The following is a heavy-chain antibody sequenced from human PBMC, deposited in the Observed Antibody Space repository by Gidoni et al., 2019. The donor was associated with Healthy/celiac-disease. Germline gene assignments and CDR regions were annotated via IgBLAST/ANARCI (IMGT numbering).Heavy chain of an antibody. D-gene: IGHD3-22*01. J-gene: IGHJ3*02. V-gene: IGHV4-31*03. Sequence: QLQLQASCSGLVKPSQTLSLTCTVSGVSISSGGYYWSWFRQHPGKGLEWIGYIYYSGSTYYNPSLKSRVTISVDTSKNQFSLKLSSVTAADTAVYYCARDYYDSSGYMAFDIWGQGTMVTVSS. CDR3: ARDYYDSSGYMAFDI. CDR1: GVSISSGGYY. CDR2: IYYSGST.